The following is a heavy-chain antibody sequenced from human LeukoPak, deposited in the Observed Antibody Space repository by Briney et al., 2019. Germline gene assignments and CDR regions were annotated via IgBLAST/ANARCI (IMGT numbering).Heavy chain of an antibody. Sequence: GGSLRLSCAASGFTFSSYSMNWVRQAPGKGLEWVSYISSSSSTIYYADSVKGRFTISRDNAKNSLYLQMNSLRAEDTAVYYCARDGSNDSSGYDYWGQGTLVTVSS. CDR3: ARDGSNDSSGYDY. CDR2: ISSSSSTI. V-gene: IGHV3-48*04. J-gene: IGHJ4*02. CDR1: GFTFSSYS. D-gene: IGHD3-22*01.